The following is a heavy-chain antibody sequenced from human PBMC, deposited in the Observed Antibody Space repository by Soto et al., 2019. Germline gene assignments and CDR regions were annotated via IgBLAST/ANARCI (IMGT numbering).Heavy chain of an antibody. CDR1: GFTFSSYA. J-gene: IGHJ4*02. CDR3: AKDRCSGGSCYQY. D-gene: IGHD2-15*01. CDR2: ISGSGGST. V-gene: IGHV3-23*01. Sequence: GGSLRLSCAASGFTFSSYAMSWVRQAPGKGLEWVSAISGSGGSTYYADSVKGRSTISRDNSKNTLYLQMNSLRAEDTAVYYCAKDRCSGGSCYQYWGQGTLVTVSS.